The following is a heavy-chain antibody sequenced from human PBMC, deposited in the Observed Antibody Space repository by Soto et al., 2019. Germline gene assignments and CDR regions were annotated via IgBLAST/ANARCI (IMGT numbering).Heavy chain of an antibody. CDR1: GYTFTSYG. Sequence: QVQLVQSGAEVKKPGASVKVSCKASGYTFTSYGISWVRQAPGQGLEWMGWISAYNGNTNYAQKLQGRVTMTTDTSTSTAYMELRSLRSDDTAVYYCARGGGYYDFWSGYRPQYYYYGMDVWGQGTTVTVSS. CDR2: ISAYNGNT. V-gene: IGHV1-18*04. J-gene: IGHJ6*02. D-gene: IGHD3-3*01. CDR3: ARGGGYYDFWSGYRPQYYYYGMDV.